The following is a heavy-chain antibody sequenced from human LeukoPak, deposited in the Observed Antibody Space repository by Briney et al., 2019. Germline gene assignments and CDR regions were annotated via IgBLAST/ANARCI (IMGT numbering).Heavy chain of an antibody. D-gene: IGHD1-26*01. CDR1: GGSISSYY. CDR3: ARQSGYLDY. CDR2: IYYSGST. J-gene: IGHJ4*02. V-gene: IGHV4-59*01. Sequence: SETLSPTCTVSGGSISSYYWSWIRQPPGKGLEWIGHIYYSGSTNYNPSLKSRVTISVDTSKNQFSLKLNSVTAADTAVYYCARQSGYLDYWGQGRLVTVSS.